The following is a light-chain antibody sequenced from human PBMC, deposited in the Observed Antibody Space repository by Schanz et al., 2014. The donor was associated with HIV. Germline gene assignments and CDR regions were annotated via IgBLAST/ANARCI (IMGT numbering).Light chain of an antibody. J-gene: IGLJ2*01. CDR3: AAWDDSLTGVV. V-gene: IGLV1-44*01. CDR1: DSNIGSNT. Sequence: SVLTQPPSASGTPGQGVTISCSGRDSNIGSNTVNWYQHLPGSAPKLLIYYDNQRPSGVPDRFSGSKSGTSASLAISGLQSEDEADYYCAAWDDSLTGVVFGGGTKLTVL. CDR2: YDN.